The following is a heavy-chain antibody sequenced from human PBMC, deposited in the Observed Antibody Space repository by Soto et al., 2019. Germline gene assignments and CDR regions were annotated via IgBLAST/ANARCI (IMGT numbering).Heavy chain of an antibody. J-gene: IGHJ5*02. V-gene: IGHV6-1*01. CDR1: GDSVSSNSAA. D-gene: IGHD3-22*01. CDR3: AREGRESRGKRDLPLAS. Sequence: SQTLSLTCAISGDSVSSNSAAWNWIRQSPSRGLEWLGRTYYRSKWYNDYAVSVKSRITINPDTSKNQFSLQLNSVTPEDTAVNYCAREGRESRGKRDLPLASWGKETLVTVSS. CDR2: TYYRSKWYN.